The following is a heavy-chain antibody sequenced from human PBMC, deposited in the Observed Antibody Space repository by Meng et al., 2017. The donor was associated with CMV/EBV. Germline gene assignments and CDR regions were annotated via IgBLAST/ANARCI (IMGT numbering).Heavy chain of an antibody. CDR3: ARQLRLGELSPFDY. Sequence: VGSVAEVHEPVASVQVCCKASGGTFSSYAISWVRQAPGQGLEWMGGIIPIFCTANYAQKFQGRVTITADESTSTAYMKLSSLRSEDTAVYYCARQLRLGELSPFDYWGQGTLVTVSS. J-gene: IGHJ4*02. V-gene: IGHV1-69*01. CDR2: IIPIFCTA. D-gene: IGHD3-16*02. CDR1: GGTFSSYA.